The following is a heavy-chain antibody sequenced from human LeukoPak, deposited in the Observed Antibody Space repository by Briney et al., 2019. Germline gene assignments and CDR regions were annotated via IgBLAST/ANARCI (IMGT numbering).Heavy chain of an antibody. J-gene: IGHJ4*02. CDR3: ARAPSTVRSWFYFDY. Sequence: PGGSLRLSCAASGVTVSSSSMSWVRLAPGKGLEWVSAAYSGGYTNYADSVKGRFTISGDNSKNTLYLQMSSLRAEDTAVYYCARAPSTVRSWFYFDYWGQGTLVTVSS. D-gene: IGHD6-13*01. CDR1: GVTVSSSS. V-gene: IGHV3-66*01. CDR2: AYSGGYT.